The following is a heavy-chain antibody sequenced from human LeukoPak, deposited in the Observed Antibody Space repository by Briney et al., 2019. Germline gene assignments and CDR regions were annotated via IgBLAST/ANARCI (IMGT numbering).Heavy chain of an antibody. CDR3: ASEERYCSGGSCYSLANYFDY. D-gene: IGHD2-15*01. CDR2: IIPILGIA. J-gene: IGHJ4*02. V-gene: IGHV1-69*04. Sequence: GSSVKVSCKASGGTFSSYAISWVRQAPGQGLEWMGRIIPILGIANYAQKFQGRVTITADKSTSTAYMELSSLRSEDTAVYYCASEERYCSGGSCYSLANYFDYWGQGTLVTVSP. CDR1: GGTFSSYA.